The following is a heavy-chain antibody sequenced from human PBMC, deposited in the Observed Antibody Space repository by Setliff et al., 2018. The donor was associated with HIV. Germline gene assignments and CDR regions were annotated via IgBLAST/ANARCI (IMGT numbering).Heavy chain of an antibody. V-gene: IGHV1-2*02. CDR3: ARDWNGRWFDP. CDR2: INPNNGGN. CDR1: GYTFSGYY. D-gene: IGHD3-3*01. Sequence: GASVKVSCKASGYTFSGYYMQWVRQAPGQGLEWMGWINPNNGGNNYAQRFQGRVTMTRDTSISTAYMELSRLISDDTAPYYCARDWNGRWFDPWGQGTLVTVSS. J-gene: IGHJ5*02.